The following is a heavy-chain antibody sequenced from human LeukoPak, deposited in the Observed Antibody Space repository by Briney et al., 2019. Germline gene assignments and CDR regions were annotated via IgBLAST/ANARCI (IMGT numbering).Heavy chain of an antibody. CDR1: GYTFTSYD. J-gene: IGHJ6*03. CDR3: ARKGPANYYYYYMDV. D-gene: IGHD2-2*01. Sequence: GASVKVSCKASGYTFTSYDINWVRQATGQGLEWMGWMNPNSGNTGYAQKFQARVTMTRNTSISTAYMELSSLRSEDTAVYFCARKGPANYYYYYMDVWGKGTTVTVSS. CDR2: MNPNSGNT. V-gene: IGHV1-8*01.